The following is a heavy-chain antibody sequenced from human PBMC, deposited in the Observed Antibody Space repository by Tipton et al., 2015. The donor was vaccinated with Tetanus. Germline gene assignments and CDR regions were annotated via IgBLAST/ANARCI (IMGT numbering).Heavy chain of an antibody. D-gene: IGHD2-15*01. Sequence: SLRLSCAASGFIFSSYGIHWIRQAPGKGLEWVAVSWYDGTDKYYADSVKGRFTISRDNSKNSLYLQMNSLRAEDTAVYYCAREADCSGGSCFSVDFDNWGQGTQVTVPA. CDR3: AREADCSGGSCFSVDFDN. CDR2: SWYDGTDK. J-gene: IGHJ4*02. V-gene: IGHV3-33*01. CDR1: GFIFSSYG.